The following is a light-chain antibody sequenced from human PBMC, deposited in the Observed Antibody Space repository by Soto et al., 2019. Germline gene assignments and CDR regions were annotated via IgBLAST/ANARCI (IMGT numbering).Light chain of an antibody. Sequence: VLAQSGGTLSLSQGERATLSCRASQSVSSNYLAWYQQKPGQAPRLLMYDASSRATGIPDRFSGSGSGTDFTLTISRLEPEDFAVYYCQQYGSSGTFAQGTKVDI. CDR1: QSVSSNY. V-gene: IGKV3-20*01. J-gene: IGKJ1*01. CDR2: DAS. CDR3: QQYGSSGT.